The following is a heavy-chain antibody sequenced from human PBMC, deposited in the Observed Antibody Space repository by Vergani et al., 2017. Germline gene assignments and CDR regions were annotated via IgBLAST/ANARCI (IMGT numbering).Heavy chain of an antibody. CDR2: ISYDGSNK. CDR3: AKPETILDDFWSGYYPDY. D-gene: IGHD3-3*01. Sequence: QVQLVESGGGVVQPGRSLRLSCAASGFTFSSYAMHWVRQAPGKGLEGVAVISYDGSNKYYAASVKGRFTISRDNSKNTMYLQMNSLRAEDTAVYYCAKPETILDDFWSGYYPDYWGQGTLVTVSS. J-gene: IGHJ4*02. V-gene: IGHV3-30-3*02. CDR1: GFTFSSYA.